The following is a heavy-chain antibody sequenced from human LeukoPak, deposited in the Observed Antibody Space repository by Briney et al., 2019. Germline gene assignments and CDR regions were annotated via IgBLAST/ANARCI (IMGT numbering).Heavy chain of an antibody. CDR2: IYYSGST. V-gene: IGHV4-59*01. CDR1: GCSISSYY. J-gene: IGHJ4*02. D-gene: IGHD3-10*01. Sequence: SETLSLTCTVSGCSISSYYWSWIRQPPGKGLEWIGYIYYSGSTNYNPSLKSRVTISVDTSKNQFSLKLSSVTAADTAVYYCARSIWFGEFIWGQGALVTVSS. CDR3: ARSIWFGEFI.